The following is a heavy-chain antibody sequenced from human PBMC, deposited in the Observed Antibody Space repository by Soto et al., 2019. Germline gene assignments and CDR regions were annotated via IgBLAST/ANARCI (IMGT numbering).Heavy chain of an antibody. D-gene: IGHD4-4*01. J-gene: IGHJ5*02. CDR2: IIPILGIA. Sequence: QVQLVQSGAEVKKPGSSVKVSCKASGGTFSSYTISWVRQAPGQGLEWMGRIIPILGIANYAQKFQGRVTITADKSTSTAYMELSSLSSEDTAVYYCARVFKNYSNYDLGNWFDPWGQGTLVTVSS. CDR3: ARVFKNYSNYDLGNWFDP. CDR1: GGTFSSYT. V-gene: IGHV1-69*02.